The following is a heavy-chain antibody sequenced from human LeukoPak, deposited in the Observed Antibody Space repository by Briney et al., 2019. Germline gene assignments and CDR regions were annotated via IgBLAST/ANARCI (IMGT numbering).Heavy chain of an antibody. Sequence: SETLSLTCTVSGGSISGYYWNWIRQPPGKGLEWIGHIFYSGNTNYSPSLKSRVTISVDTSKNQFSLKLTSVTAADTAIYYCARGSVYYGFWSGYYSYRGQGTLVTVSS. CDR2: IFYSGNT. V-gene: IGHV4-59*08. J-gene: IGHJ4*02. CDR3: ARGSVYYGFWSGYYSY. D-gene: IGHD3-3*01. CDR1: GGSISGYY.